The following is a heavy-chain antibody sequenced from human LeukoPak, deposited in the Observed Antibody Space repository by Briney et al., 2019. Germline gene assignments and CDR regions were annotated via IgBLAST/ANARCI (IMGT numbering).Heavy chain of an antibody. CDR1: GGSISSGSYY. J-gene: IGHJ4*02. CDR2: IYYSGNT. V-gene: IGHV4-31*03. CDR3: ARGSSGWLRFDY. Sequence: SEALSLTCTVSGGSISSGSYYWSWIRQHPGKGLEWIGYIYYSGNTYYSPSLKSRITISLDTSKNQFSLKLSSVTAADTAVYYCARGSSGWLRFDYWGQGTLVTVSS. D-gene: IGHD6-19*01.